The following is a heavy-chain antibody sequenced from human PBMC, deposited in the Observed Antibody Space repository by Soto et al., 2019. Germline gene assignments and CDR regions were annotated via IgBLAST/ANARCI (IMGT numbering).Heavy chain of an antibody. D-gene: IGHD3-16*01. CDR1: GFTFSSYA. V-gene: IGHV3-23*01. CDR2: ISYSGVST. Sequence: GGSLSLSCAASGFTFSSYAMTWVRQAPGKGLEWVSAISYSGVSTYYADSVKGRFTISRDNSHNTLYLQVHSLTAEDTAVYYCAKDRRAGGNSAFYFDFWGQGAQVTVSS. CDR3: AKDRRAGGNSAFYFDF. J-gene: IGHJ4*02.